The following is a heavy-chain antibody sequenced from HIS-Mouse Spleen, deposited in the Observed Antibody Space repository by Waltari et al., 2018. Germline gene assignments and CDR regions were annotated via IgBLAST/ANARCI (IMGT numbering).Heavy chain of an antibody. V-gene: IGHV3-53*01. CDR3: ARDTVIAARSYGMDV. D-gene: IGHD6-6*01. Sequence: EVQVVDCAGVLTQPGGSLRCLRAAFAVTVRSPFFRWVPLATGKGLEWVSVINSGGSTYYADSVKGRFTISRDNSKNTLYLQMNSLRAEDTAVYYCARDTVIAARSYGMDVWGQGTTVTVSS. CDR1: AVTVRSPF. CDR2: INSGGST. J-gene: IGHJ6*02.